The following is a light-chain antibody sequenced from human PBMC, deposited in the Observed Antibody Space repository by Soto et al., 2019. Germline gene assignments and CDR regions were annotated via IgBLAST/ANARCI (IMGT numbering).Light chain of an antibody. CDR2: GAS. Sequence: EIVMTQSPATLSVSPGERATLSCRASQSVTSNLAWYQQKPGQPPRLLIYGASTRATGIPARFSGSGSGTDLTLTISSLQSEDFAVYYCQQYNKWPTSGQGTKVDIK. J-gene: IGKJ2*01. V-gene: IGKV3-15*01. CDR1: QSVTSN. CDR3: QQYNKWPT.